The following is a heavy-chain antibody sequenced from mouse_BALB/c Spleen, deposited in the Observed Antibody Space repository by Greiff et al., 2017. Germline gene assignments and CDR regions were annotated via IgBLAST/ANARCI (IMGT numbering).Heavy chain of an antibody. CDR1: GFTFSSYT. J-gene: IGHJ4*01. CDR2: ISNGGGST. D-gene: IGHD4-1*01. V-gene: IGHV5-12-2*01. Sequence: EVKLVESGGGLVQPGGSLKLSCAASGFTFSSYTMSWVRQTPEKRLEWVAYISNGGGSTYYPDTVKGRFTISRDNAKNTLYLQMSSLKSEDTAMYYCARANWGYYYAMDYWGQGTSVTVSS. CDR3: ARANWGYYYAMDY.